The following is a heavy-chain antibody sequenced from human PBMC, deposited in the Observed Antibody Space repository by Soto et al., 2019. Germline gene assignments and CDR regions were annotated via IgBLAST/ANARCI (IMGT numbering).Heavy chain of an antibody. CDR3: AREWLQIHWVAFDI. J-gene: IGHJ3*02. Sequence: PSQTLSLTCAISGDSVSSNSAAWNWIRQSPSRGLEWLGRTYYRSKWYNDYTVSVKSRITINPDTSKNQFSLQLNYVTPEDTAVYCCAREWLQIHWVAFDIWGQGTMVTVSS. D-gene: IGHD5-12*01. CDR1: GDSVSSNSAA. CDR2: TYYRSKWYN. V-gene: IGHV6-1*01.